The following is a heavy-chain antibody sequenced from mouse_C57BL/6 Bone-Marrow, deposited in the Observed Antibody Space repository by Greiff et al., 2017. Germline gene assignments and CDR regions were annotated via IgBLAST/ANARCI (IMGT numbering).Heavy chain of an antibody. Sequence: QVQLQQSGAELVRPGTSVKMSCKASGYTFPNYWIGWAKQRPGHGLEWIGDIYPGGGYTNYTEKFKGKATLTADKPASTAYMQFSSLTSEDSAIYYCARGYYGSSPFLDYWGQGTTLTVSS. CDR3: ARGYYGSSPFLDY. V-gene: IGHV1-63*01. CDR1: GYTFPNYW. D-gene: IGHD1-1*01. J-gene: IGHJ2*01. CDR2: IYPGGGYT.